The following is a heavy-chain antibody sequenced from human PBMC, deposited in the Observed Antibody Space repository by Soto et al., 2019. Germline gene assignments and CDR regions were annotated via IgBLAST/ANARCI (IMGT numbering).Heavy chain of an antibody. D-gene: IGHD4-17*01. CDR3: ARFMTTVTNLAFDI. CDR1: GGSISSSSYY. J-gene: IGHJ3*02. CDR2: IFYSGTT. Sequence: SETLSLTCTVSGGSISSSSYYWGWIRQPPGKGLEWIGSIFYSGTTYYNPSLKSRVTISIDKSKNQFSLKLSSVTAADTAVYYCARFMTTVTNLAFDIWGQGTMVTVSS. V-gene: IGHV4-39*07.